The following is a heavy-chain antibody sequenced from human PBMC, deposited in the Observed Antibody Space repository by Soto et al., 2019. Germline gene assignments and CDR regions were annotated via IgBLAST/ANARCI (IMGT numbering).Heavy chain of an antibody. CDR3: ARIKKSGSPRDDAFDI. J-gene: IGHJ3*02. V-gene: IGHV1-69*18. CDR2: IMTIFGTP. CDR1: GDTFSTYA. D-gene: IGHD3-22*01. Sequence: QVQLVQSGAEVKKPGSSVKVSCKASGDTFSTYAITWVRQAPGQGLEWMGRIMTIFGTPNYAQKLQGRVTFTADESTNTAYMELSSLRFEDTALYYCARIKKSGSPRDDAFDIWGQGTMVTVSS.